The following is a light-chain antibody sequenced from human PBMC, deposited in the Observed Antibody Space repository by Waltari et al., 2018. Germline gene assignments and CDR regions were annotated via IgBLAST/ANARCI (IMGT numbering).Light chain of an antibody. CDR2: SAS. V-gene: IGKV1-9*01. J-gene: IGKJ3*01. CDR1: QGISSY. CDR3: QHLSSYLVT. Sequence: IQLTQSPSFLSASVGDRVTITCRASQGISSYLAWYQQKPGKAPKLLIYSASTLQSGVPSRFSGRGSGTEFTLTIGSLQPEDVATYYCQHLSSYLVTFGPGTKVDIK.